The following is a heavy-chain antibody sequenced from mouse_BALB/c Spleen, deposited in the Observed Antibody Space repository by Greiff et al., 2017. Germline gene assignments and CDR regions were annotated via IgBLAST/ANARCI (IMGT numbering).Heavy chain of an antibody. CDR2: IYPGNSDT. CDR1: GYSFTSYW. CDR3: TRDGYPLYAMDY. D-gene: IGHD2-3*01. Sequence: VHVKQSGTVLARPGASVKMSCKASGYSFTSYWMHWVKQRPGQGLEWIGAIYPGNSDTSYNQKFKGKAKLTAVTSASTAYMELSSLTNEDSAVYYCTRDGYPLYAMDYWGQGTSVTVSS. V-gene: IGHV1-5*01. J-gene: IGHJ4*01.